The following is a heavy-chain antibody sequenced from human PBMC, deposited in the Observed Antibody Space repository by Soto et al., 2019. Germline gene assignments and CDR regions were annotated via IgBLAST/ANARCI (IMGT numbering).Heavy chain of an antibody. CDR3: ARGWIQLWLLNADAFDI. Sequence: KPSETLSLTCAVYGGSFSGYYWSWIRQPPGKGLEWIGEINHSGSTNYNPSLKSRVTISVDTSKNQFSLKLSSVTAADTAVYYCARGWIQLWLLNADAFDIWGQGTMVTVSS. J-gene: IGHJ3*02. CDR2: INHSGST. D-gene: IGHD5-18*01. V-gene: IGHV4-34*01. CDR1: GGSFSGYY.